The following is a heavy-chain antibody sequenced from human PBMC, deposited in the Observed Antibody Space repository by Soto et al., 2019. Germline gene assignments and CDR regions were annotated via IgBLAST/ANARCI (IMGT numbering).Heavy chain of an antibody. CDR1: GFTFSSYG. J-gene: IGHJ4*02. D-gene: IGHD3-22*01. CDR3: GAGNYYDSSGSIDY. CDR2: IWYDGCNK. Sequence: QVQLVESGGGVVQPGRSLRLSCAASGFTFSSYGMHWVRQAPGKGLEWVAVIWYDGCNKYYADSVKGRFTISRDNSKNTLYLQMNSLRAEDTAVYYCGAGNYYDSSGSIDYWGQGTLVTVSS. V-gene: IGHV3-33*01.